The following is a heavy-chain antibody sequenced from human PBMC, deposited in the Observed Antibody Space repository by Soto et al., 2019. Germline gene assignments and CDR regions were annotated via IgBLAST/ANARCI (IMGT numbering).Heavy chain of an antibody. CDR1: GFTFSTYA. Sequence: DVQLLESGGGLIHPGGSLRLSCAASGFTFSTYAMNWVRQVPGKGLEWVSSIIGSGINTYYTDSVKGRFTISRHNSKSTPHLPMNRLRAEDTAFYCCAKGARVQCAGAICYQFDSLSQGTRVTVAS. J-gene: IGHJ4*02. CDR3: AKGARVQCAGAICYQFDS. CDR2: IIGSGINT. D-gene: IGHD2-8*02. V-gene: IGHV3-23*01.